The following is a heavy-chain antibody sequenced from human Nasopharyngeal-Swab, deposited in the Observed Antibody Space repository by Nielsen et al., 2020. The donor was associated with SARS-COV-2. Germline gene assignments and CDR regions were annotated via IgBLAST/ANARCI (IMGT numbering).Heavy chain of an antibody. V-gene: IGHV3-33*01. D-gene: IGHD3-22*01. CDR2: IWYDGTDN. J-gene: IGHJ4*02. CDR1: GFTFSTYG. Sequence: GESLKISWAASGFTFSTYGMHWVRQAPGKGLEWVAIIWYDGTDNYYADSVKGRFTISRDNSKNTLYLQMNSLRAEDTAVYYCARGEGVQASAYYDSSGYFPFDYWGQGTLVTVSS. CDR3: ARGEGVQASAYYDSSGYFPFDY.